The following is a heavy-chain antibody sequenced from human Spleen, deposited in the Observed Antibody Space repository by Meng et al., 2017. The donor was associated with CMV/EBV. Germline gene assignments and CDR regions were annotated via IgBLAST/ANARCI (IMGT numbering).Heavy chain of an antibody. CDR3: ARVLPSRAAMVRGPLGSSWFDP. CDR2: INHSGST. D-gene: IGHD3-10*01. Sequence: SYWSWIRQPPGKGLEWVGEINHSGSTNYNPCLKSRVTISVDTSKNQFSLKMSSVTAADTAVYYCARVLPSRAAMVRGPLGSSWFDPWGQGTLVTVSS. J-gene: IGHJ5*02. CDR1: SY. V-gene: IGHV4-34*01.